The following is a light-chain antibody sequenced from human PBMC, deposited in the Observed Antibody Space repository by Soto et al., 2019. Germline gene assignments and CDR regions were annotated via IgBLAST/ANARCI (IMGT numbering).Light chain of an antibody. J-gene: IGLJ3*02. CDR2: GNR. V-gene: IGLV1-40*01. CDR1: NSNLGAGYD. Sequence: QSVLTQPPSVSGVPGQRVTISCTGNNSNLGAGYDVHWYQQLPGAAPKLVVFGNRKRPSGVPERFSGSKSGTSASLAITGLQAEDEADYYCQAYDYSLTAFVFGGGTKLTVL. CDR3: QAYDYSLTAFV.